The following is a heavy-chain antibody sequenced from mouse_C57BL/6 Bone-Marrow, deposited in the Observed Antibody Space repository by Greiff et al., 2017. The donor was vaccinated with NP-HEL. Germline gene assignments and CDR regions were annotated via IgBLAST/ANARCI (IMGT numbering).Heavy chain of an antibody. CDR2: IHPNSGST. CDR1: GYTFTSYW. V-gene: IGHV1-64*01. CDR3: ERFPYYYGSAWFAY. J-gene: IGHJ3*01. D-gene: IGHD1-1*01. Sequence: QVQLQQPGAELVKPGASVKLSCKASGYTFTSYWMHWVKQRPGQGLEWIGMIHPNSGSTNYNEKFKSKATLTVDKSSSTAYMQLSSLTSEDSAVXYGERFPYYYGSAWFAYWGQGTLVTVSA.